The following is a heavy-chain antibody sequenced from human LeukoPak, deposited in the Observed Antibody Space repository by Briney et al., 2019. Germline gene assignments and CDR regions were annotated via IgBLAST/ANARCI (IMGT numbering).Heavy chain of an antibody. CDR3: SRIPITTTTSLDY. D-gene: IGHD1-20*01. V-gene: IGHV3-74*01. J-gene: IGHJ4*02. CDR1: GFTFSSYW. CDR2: INSDRPST. Sequence: GGSLRLSCAASGFTFSSYWMHWVRQPPGKGVGWVSPINSDRPSTDYAHSVKRRFTISRDNAKNTLYLQMNSLRDQDTAVYYCSRIPITTTTSLDYWGQGTLVTVSS.